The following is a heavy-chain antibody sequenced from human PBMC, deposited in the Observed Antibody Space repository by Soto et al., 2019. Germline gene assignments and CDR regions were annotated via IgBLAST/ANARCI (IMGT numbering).Heavy chain of an antibody. CDR1: GFTFDDYS. V-gene: IGHV3-13*01. J-gene: IGHJ6*02. D-gene: IGHD5-12*01. CDR3: AREAGYSGYDRYRNYYGMDI. Sequence: GGSLRLSCAASGFTFDDYSMHWVRQAPGKGLEWVSAIGTAGDTYYPGSVKGRFTISRENAKNSLYLQMNSLRAGDTAVYYCAREAGYSGYDRYRNYYGMDIWGQGTTVTVSS. CDR2: IGTAGDT.